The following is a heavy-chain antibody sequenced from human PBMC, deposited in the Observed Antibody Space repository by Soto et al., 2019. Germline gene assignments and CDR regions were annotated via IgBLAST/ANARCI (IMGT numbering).Heavy chain of an antibody. CDR3: ARAGRHRDFWSGPVYTDV. CDR2: IYSGGTT. CDR1: GFTVSSNY. J-gene: IGHJ6*03. D-gene: IGHD3-3*01. Sequence: EVQLVESGGGLVQPGGSLRLSCAASGFTVSSNYMSWVRQAPGKGLEWVSVIYSGGTTYYADSVKGRFTISRDNSKNTLDLQIISLRAEDTAVYYSARAGRHRDFWSGPVYTDVWGKET. V-gene: IGHV3-66*01.